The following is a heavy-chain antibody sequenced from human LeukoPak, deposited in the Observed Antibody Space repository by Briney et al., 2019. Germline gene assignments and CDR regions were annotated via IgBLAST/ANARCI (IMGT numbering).Heavy chain of an antibody. CDR2: IHYSGST. V-gene: IGHV4-59*08. D-gene: IGHD2-15*01. Sequence: PSETLSLTCTVSGGSISSYYWSWIRQPPGKGLEWIGYIHYSGSTNYNPSLKSRVTISVDTSKDQFSLKLSSVTAADTAVYYCARLNRNAGGYHNNGMDVWGQGTTVTVSS. CDR3: ARLNRNAGGYHNNGMDV. J-gene: IGHJ6*02. CDR1: GGSISSYY.